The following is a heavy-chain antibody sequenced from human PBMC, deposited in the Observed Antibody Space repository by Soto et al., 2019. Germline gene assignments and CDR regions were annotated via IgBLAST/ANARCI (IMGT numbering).Heavy chain of an antibody. CDR3: ARLMATIRKGGYFDY. V-gene: IGHV4-4*07. CDR1: GGSISSYY. Sequence: PSETLSLTCTVSGGSISSYYWSWIRQPAGKGLEWIGRIYTSGSTNYNPSLKSRVTMSVDTSKNQFSLKLSSVTAADTAVYYCARLMATIRKGGYFDYWGQGTLVTVSS. CDR2: IYTSGST. D-gene: IGHD5-12*01. J-gene: IGHJ4*02.